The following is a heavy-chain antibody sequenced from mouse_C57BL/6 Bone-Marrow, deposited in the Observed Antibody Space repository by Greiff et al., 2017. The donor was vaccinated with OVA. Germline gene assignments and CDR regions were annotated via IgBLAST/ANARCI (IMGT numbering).Heavy chain of an antibody. CDR3: ARTGYYGSSDGCYFDV. CDR2: ISNGGGST. V-gene: IGHV5-12*01. CDR1: GFTFSDYY. J-gene: IGHJ1*03. D-gene: IGHD1-1*01. Sequence: EVQVVESGGGLVQPGGSLKLSCAASGFTFSDYYMYWVRQTPEKRLEWVAYISNGGGSTYYPDTVKGRFNISRDNAKNTLYLQTSRLKSEDTAMYHCARTGYYGSSDGCYFDVWGTGTTVTVSS.